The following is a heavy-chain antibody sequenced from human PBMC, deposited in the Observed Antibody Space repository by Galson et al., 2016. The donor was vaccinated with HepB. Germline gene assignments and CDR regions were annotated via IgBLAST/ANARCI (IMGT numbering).Heavy chain of an antibody. V-gene: IGHV4-34*01. J-gene: IGHJ6*04. CDR3: DFGMDV. CDR1: GGSFNEYY. CDR2: INHSGRT. D-gene: IGHD6-19*01. Sequence: ETLSLTCAVYGGSFNEYYWDWIRQSPGKGLEWIGQINHSGRTSHNPSLQSRVTISVDTSKKQFSLRLSSYSSDWYRTSAYDFGMDVWGKGTPVTVSS.